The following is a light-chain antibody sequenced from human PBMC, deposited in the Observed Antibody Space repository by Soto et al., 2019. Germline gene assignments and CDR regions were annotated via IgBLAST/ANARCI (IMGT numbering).Light chain of an antibody. CDR3: QQYNNWPKT. CDR1: QSVSIN. J-gene: IGKJ1*01. CDR2: DXS. Sequence: EIVMTQSPGTLSVSPGERATLSCRASQSVSINLAWYQQKPGQXPXLXXXDXSTRATGIPARFSGSGSGTEFTLTISSLQSKDFAVYYCQQYNNWPKTFGQGTKVDIK. V-gene: IGKV3D-15*01.